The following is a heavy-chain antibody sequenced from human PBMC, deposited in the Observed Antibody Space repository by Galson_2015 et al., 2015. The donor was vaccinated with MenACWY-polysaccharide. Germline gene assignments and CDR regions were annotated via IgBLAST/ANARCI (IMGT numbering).Heavy chain of an antibody. J-gene: IGHJ4*02. V-gene: IGHV1-8*01. D-gene: IGHD3-16*02. Sequence: SVKVSCAASGFTFTTYDINWVRQAPGQGLEWMGWMNPNSGNTGYAQKLQGRVTMTRNTAMSTTYMKMSSLRSEDTAVYYCARARKISYGGVIVNWTFDYWGQGTLVTVSS. CDR2: MNPNSGNT. CDR1: GFTFTTYD. CDR3: ARARKISYGGVIVNWTFDY.